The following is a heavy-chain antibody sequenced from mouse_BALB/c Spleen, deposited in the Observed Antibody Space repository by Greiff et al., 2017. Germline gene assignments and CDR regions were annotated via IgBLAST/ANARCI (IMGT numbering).Heavy chain of an antibody. D-gene: IGHD2-4*01. Sequence: VQLQQSGAELVRPGASVTLSCKASGYTFTDYEMHWVKQTPVHGLERIGAIDPETGGTAYNQKFKGKATLTADKSSSTAYMELRSLTSEDSAVYYCTRGDYDYDGYAMDYWGQGTSVTVSS. V-gene: IGHV1-15*01. CDR1: GYTFTDYE. CDR3: TRGDYDYDGYAMDY. CDR2: IDPETGGT. J-gene: IGHJ4*01.